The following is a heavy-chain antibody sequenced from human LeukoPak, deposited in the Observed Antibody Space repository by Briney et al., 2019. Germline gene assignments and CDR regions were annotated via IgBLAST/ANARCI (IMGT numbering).Heavy chain of an antibody. D-gene: IGHD1-26*01. V-gene: IGHV3-23*01. CDR1: GFTFSTYA. Sequence: PGGSLRLSCAASGFTFSTYAMTWVRQAPGRGLEWVARIKEDGSDTYYADSAKGRFTISRDDSKNTLYLQMNSLRAEDTAVYYCVKDLGRYRNNCFDYWGQGTLVTVSS. CDR2: IKEDGSDT. J-gene: IGHJ4*02. CDR3: VKDLGRYRNNCFDY.